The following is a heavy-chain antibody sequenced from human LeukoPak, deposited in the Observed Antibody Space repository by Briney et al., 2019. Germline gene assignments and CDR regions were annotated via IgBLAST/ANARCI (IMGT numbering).Heavy chain of an antibody. CDR2: IIPIFGTA. V-gene: IGHV1-69*05. CDR3: ARGGTARFDP. CDR1: GGTFSSYA. D-gene: IGHD1-14*01. Sequence: SVKVSCKASGGTFSSYAISWVRQAPGQGLEWMGGIIPIFGTANYAQKFQGRVTMTRNTSISTAYMELSSLRSEGTAVYYCARGGTARFDPWGQGTLVTVSS. J-gene: IGHJ5*02.